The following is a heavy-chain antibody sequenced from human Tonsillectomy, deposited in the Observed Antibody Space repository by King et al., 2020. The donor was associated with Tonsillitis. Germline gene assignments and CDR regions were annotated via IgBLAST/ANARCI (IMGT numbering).Heavy chain of an antibody. CDR2: INPNSGDT. CDR3: ARVSNAYDSSGYYPNYYFDY. Sequence: QLVQSGAEVKKPGASVKVSCEASGYIFTDYYVHWVRQAPQQGLEWMGWINPNSGDTNYAQKFQGRVTMTRDTSISTVYLELSSLRSGDTAVYYCARVSNAYDSSGYYPNYYFDYWGQGTLVTVSS. J-gene: IGHJ4*02. V-gene: IGHV1-2*02. D-gene: IGHD3-22*01. CDR1: GYIFTDYY.